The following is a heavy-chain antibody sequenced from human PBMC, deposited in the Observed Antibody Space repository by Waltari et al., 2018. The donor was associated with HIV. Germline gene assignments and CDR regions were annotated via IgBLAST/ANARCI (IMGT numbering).Heavy chain of an antibody. V-gene: IGHV4-39*02. D-gene: IGHD2-15*01. CDR1: GGSISSSNYY. CDR3: ARNSLSLCRGGSCHEGPNDY. J-gene: IGHJ4*02. Sequence: QLQLQESGPGLVKPSETLSLTCTVSGGSISSSNYYWGWIRQPPGKGLEWIGSIYYSGSTYYNPSLKSRVTISVDTSKNHFSLKLSSVTAADTAVYYCARNSLSLCRGGSCHEGPNDYWGQGTLVTVSS. CDR2: IYYSGST.